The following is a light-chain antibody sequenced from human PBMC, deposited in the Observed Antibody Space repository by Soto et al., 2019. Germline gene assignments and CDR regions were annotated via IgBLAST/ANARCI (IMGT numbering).Light chain of an antibody. CDR1: SSNIGSNY. CDR2: SNN. V-gene: IGLV1-47*02. J-gene: IGLJ2*01. CDR3: AAWNDSLRGVV. Sequence: QSVLTQPPSASGTPGQRVTFSCSGSSSNIGSNYVYWYQQLPGTAPKLLIYSNNLRPSGVPDRFSGSKSGTSASLAISGLQSEDEADFYCAAWNDSLRGVVFGEGTKLTVL.